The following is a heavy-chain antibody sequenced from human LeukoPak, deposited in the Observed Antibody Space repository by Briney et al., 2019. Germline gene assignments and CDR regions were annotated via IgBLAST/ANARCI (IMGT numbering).Heavy chain of an antibody. CDR3: ARIGLPAGIVGAPYYYYGMDV. CDR2: IDWDDDK. CDR1: GFSLSTSGMC. V-gene: IGHV2-70*01. Sequence: SGPALVKPTQTLTLTCTFSGFSLSTSGMCVSWIRQPPGKALEWLALIDWDDDKYYSTSLKTRLTISKDTSKNQVVLTMTNMDPVDTATYYCARIGLPAGIVGAPYYYYGMDVWGQGTTVTVSS. D-gene: IGHD1-26*01. J-gene: IGHJ6*02.